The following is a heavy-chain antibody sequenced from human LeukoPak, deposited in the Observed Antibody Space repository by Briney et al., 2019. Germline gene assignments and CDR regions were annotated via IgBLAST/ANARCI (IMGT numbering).Heavy chain of an antibody. D-gene: IGHD1-26*01. CDR2: ISPGDSDT. CDR1: GYSFTTHW. CDR3: ARQGGSYQPFDY. J-gene: IGHJ4*01. V-gene: IGHV5-51*01. Sequence: GESLKISCKGSGYSFTTHWIGWVRQMPAKGLEWMGIISPGDSDTSYSPSFQGQVTISVDKSISTAYVQWSSLQASDTAMYFCARQGGSYQPFDYWGHGTLVTVSS.